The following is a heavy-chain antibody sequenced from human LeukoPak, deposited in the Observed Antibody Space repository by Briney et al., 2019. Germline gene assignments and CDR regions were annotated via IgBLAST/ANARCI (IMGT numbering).Heavy chain of an antibody. CDR1: GFTFSSYA. V-gene: IGHV3-23*01. CDR3: AKVGSFLLDY. J-gene: IGHJ4*02. Sequence: GGSLGLSCAVSGFTFSSYAMSWVRQAPGKGLEWVSAISGSGGSTYYADSVKGRFTISRDNSKNTLYLQMNSLRAEDTAVYYCAKVGSFLLDYWGQGTLVTVSS. CDR2: ISGSGGST. D-gene: IGHD3-16*02.